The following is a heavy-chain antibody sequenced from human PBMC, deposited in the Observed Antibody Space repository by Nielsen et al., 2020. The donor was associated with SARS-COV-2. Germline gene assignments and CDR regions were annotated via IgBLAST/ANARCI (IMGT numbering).Heavy chain of an antibody. V-gene: IGHV3-30*18. CDR3: AKVPFCTGGTCYYGMDV. J-gene: IGHJ6*02. Sequence: GESLKISCAASGFNFSTYWMSWVRQAPGEGLERVAVISDDGKKQFYSDSAKDRFTISRDNSKNIVYLQMNSLRVQDTAIYYCAKVPFCTGGTCYYGMDVWGQGTTVTVSS. CDR2: ISDDGKKQ. CDR1: GFNFSTYW. D-gene: IGHD2-8*02.